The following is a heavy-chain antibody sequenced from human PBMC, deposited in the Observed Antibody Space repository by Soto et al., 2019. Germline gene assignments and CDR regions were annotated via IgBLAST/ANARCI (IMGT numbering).Heavy chain of an antibody. CDR1: GFTFSSYG. CDR2: IWYDGSNK. J-gene: IGHJ6*02. V-gene: IGHV3-33*01. CDR3: GREEWIQLESYGMDV. D-gene: IGHD5-18*01. Sequence: QVQLVESGGGVVQPGRSLRLSCAASGFTFSSYGMHWVRQAPGKGLEWGAVIWYDGSNKYYADSVKGRFTLSRDNSKNALHLQMSSLRADDTAVYYCGREEWIQLESYGMDVWGQGTTVTVSS.